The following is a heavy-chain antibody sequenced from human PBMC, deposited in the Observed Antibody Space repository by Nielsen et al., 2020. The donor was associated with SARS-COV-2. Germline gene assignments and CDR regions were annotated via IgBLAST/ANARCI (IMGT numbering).Heavy chain of an antibody. CDR1: GDSVSSNSAA. CDR2: TYYRSKWYN. CDR3: ARGHSVGVPAAIFSGRGRRGWFDP. Sequence: SQTLSLTCAISGDSVSSNSAAWNWIRQSPSRGLEWLGRTYYRSKWYNDYAVSVKSRITINPDTSKNQFSLKLSSVTAADTAVYYCARGHSVGVPAAIFSGRGRRGWFDPWGQGTLVTVSS. D-gene: IGHD2-2*02. J-gene: IGHJ5*02. V-gene: IGHV6-1*01.